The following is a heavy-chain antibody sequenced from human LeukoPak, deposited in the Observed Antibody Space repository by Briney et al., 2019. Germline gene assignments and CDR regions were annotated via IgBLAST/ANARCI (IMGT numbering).Heavy chain of an antibody. CDR2: NYPGDSDT. D-gene: IGHD5-12*01. CDR1: GYSFATYW. J-gene: IGHJ3*01. CDR3: ARRVSSSGFDALDV. V-gene: IGHV5-51*01. Sequence: GESLKISCKGSGYSFATYWIGWVRQMPGKGLEWMGINYPGDSDTTYSPSFQGQVTMSADKSISTAYLQWSSLKASDTAMYYCARRVSSSGFDALDVWGQGTMVTVSS.